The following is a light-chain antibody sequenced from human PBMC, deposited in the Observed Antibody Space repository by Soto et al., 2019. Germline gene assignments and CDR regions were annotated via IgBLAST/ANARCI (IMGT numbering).Light chain of an antibody. CDR1: QSISTY. CDR3: QQTYSTPPP. J-gene: IGKJ1*01. V-gene: IGKV1-39*01. Sequence: DIQMTQSPSSLSASVGDRVTITCRASQSISTYLNWYQQKAGLAPKLLIYAASSLQSGVPSRFSGSRSGTDFTLTISSLQPEDFATYHCQQTYSTPPPFGQGTKVEIK. CDR2: AAS.